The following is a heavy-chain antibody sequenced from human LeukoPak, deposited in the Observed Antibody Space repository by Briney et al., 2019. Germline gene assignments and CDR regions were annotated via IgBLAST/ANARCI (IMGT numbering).Heavy chain of an antibody. CDR1: GFTFDDYA. Sequence: GGSLRLSCAASGFTFDDYAMYWVRQAPGKGLEWVSLISGDGGSTYYADSVKGRFTISRDNSKNSLYMQMNSLRSEDTALYYCAKDADTANPDYWGQGTLVTVSS. D-gene: IGHD5-18*01. J-gene: IGHJ4*02. CDR2: ISGDGGST. CDR3: AKDADTANPDY. V-gene: IGHV3-43*02.